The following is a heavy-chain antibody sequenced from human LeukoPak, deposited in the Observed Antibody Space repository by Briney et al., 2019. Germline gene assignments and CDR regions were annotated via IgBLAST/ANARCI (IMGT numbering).Heavy chain of an antibody. V-gene: IGHV1-2*02. Sequence: ASVKVSCKASGYKFTDDYMHWVRQVPGQGLEFMGWINPDSGFTNYAQKFKGRVTMTRGTSISTAYLEVRSLTSDDTAVYYCAPTAEAYTSWWKVWGQGTLVTVSS. CDR1: GYKFTDDY. J-gene: IGHJ4*02. CDR3: APTAEAYTSWWKV. CDR2: INPDSGFT. D-gene: IGHD3-16*01.